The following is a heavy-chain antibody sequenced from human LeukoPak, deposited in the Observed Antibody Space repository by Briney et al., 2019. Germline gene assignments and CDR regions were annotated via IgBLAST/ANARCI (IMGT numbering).Heavy chain of an antibody. Sequence: SQTLSLTRTVSGGSISSGSYYWSWIRQPAGKGLEWIGRFYTSGSTDYNPSLKSRVTISIDTSKNQFSLKLSSVTAADTAVYYCAREGEYSNRLDPWGQGTLVTVSS. V-gene: IGHV4-61*02. CDR2: FYTSGST. D-gene: IGHD4-11*01. CDR1: GGSISSGSYY. CDR3: AREGEYSNRLDP. J-gene: IGHJ5*02.